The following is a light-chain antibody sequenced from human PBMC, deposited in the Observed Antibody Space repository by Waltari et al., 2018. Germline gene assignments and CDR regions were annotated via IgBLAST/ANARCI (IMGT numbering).Light chain of an antibody. CDR1: QSISSW. Sequence: DIQMTQSPSTLSVSVGDRVTITCRASQSISSWLDWYQQKPGKAPKLLIYKASSLESGVPSRFSGSGSGTEFTLTISSLQPDDFATYYCQQYNSYPYTFGQGTKLEIK. J-gene: IGKJ2*01. CDR3: QQYNSYPYT. V-gene: IGKV1-5*03. CDR2: KAS.